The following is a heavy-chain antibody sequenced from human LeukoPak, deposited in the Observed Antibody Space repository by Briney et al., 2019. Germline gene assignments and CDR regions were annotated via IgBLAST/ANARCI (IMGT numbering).Heavy chain of an antibody. D-gene: IGHD3-16*01. CDR1: GFTFSTYG. V-gene: IGHV3-33*01. J-gene: IGHJ4*02. CDR2: IWFDGRNK. CDR3: AVGGSGWEFDY. Sequence: GGSLRLSCAASGFTFSTYGMHWVRQAPGKGLEWVSLIWFDGRNKYYADSVQGRVTISRDNSKNTVYLQMNSLRPEDTAVYYRAVGGSGWEFDYWGQGTLVTVSS.